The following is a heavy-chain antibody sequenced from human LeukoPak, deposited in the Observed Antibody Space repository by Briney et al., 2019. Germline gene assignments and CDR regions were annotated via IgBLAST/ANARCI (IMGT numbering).Heavy chain of an antibody. CDR1: GGSIINYY. J-gene: IGHJ5*02. D-gene: IGHD3-16*01. Sequence: PSETLSLTCSISGGSIINYYWNWIRQPPGKGLEWIGYIHYIGITNYNPSLKSRVTISAGTSKNQFSLKLTSVTAADTAVYYCAGSGSYGPFDPWGQETLVTVSS. V-gene: IGHV4-59*08. CDR3: AGSGSYGPFDP. CDR2: IHYIGIT.